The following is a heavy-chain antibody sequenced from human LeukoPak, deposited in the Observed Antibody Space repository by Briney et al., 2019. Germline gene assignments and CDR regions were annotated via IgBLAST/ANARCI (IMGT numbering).Heavy chain of an antibody. CDR1: GFTFSDHY. CDR2: ISSSGSTI. D-gene: IGHD4-11*01. Sequence: GGSLRLSCAASGFTFSDHYMSWIRQAPGKGLEWVSYISSSGSTIYYADSVKGRFTISRDNAKNSLYLQMNSLRAEDTAVYYCASPVLQRNSYYYYYMDVWGKGTTVTVSS. J-gene: IGHJ6*03. CDR3: ASPVLQRNSYYYYYMDV. V-gene: IGHV3-11*01.